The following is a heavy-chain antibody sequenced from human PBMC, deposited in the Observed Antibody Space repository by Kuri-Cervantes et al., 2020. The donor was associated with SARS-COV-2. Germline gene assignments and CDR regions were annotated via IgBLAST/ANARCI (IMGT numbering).Heavy chain of an antibody. Sequence: ASVKVSCKASGYTFTGYYMHWVRQAPGQGLEWMGWINPNSGGTNYAQKFQGRVTMTRDTSISTAYMELSRLRSEDTAVYYCARAGYSSSWAPGAFDYWGQGTLVTVSS. CDR3: ARAGYSSSWAPGAFDY. V-gene: IGHV1-2*02. D-gene: IGHD6-13*01. J-gene: IGHJ4*02. CDR2: INPNSGGT. CDR1: GYTFTGYY.